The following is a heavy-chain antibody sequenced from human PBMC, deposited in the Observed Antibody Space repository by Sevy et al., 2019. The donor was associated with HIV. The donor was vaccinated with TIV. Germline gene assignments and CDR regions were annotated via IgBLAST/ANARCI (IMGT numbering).Heavy chain of an antibody. CDR1: GYTFTGYY. J-gene: IGHJ6*02. V-gene: IGHV1-2*02. CDR2: INPNSGGT. Sequence: ASMKVSCKASGYTFTGYYMHWVRQAPGQGLEWMGWINPNSGGTNYAQKFQGRVTMTRDTSISTAYMELSRLRSDDTAVYYCARSSDYYGSGSYTYYYYYGIDVWGQGTTVTVSS. D-gene: IGHD3-10*01. CDR3: ARSSDYYGSGSYTYYYYYGIDV.